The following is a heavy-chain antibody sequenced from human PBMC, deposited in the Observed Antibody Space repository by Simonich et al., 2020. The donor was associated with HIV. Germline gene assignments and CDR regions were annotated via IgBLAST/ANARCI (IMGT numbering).Heavy chain of an antibody. CDR1: GGSFSGYY. CDR2: INHSVRT. Sequence: QVQLQQWGAGLLKPSETLSLTCAVYGGSFSGYYWSWIRQPPGKGLEWIGEINHSVRTNYNPSLKMRVTISVDTSKNQFSLKLSSVTAADTAVYYCARRHPTTVTTPYFDYWGQGTLVTVSS. D-gene: IGHD4-17*01. J-gene: IGHJ4*02. V-gene: IGHV4-34*01. CDR3: ARRHPTTVTTPYFDY.